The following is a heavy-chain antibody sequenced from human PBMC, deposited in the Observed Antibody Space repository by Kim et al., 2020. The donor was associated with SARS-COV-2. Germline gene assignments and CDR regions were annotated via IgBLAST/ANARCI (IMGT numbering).Heavy chain of an antibody. V-gene: IGHV4-31*03. Sequence: SETLSLTCTVSGGSFSSCCCSWSWIRPQPGTGLEWIGYLYYSGSTYYNPSLKISVTISVDTSKNQFSLKLSSVTAADTAVYYCARGLNRGVATFFDPWGQGTLVTVSS. J-gene: IGHJ5*02. D-gene: IGHD5-12*01. CDR3: ARGLNRGVATFFDP. CDR1: GGSFSSCCCS. CDR2: LYYSGST.